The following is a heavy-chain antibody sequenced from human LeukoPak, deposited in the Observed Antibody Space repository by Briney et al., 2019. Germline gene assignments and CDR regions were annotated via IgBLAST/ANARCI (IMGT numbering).Heavy chain of an antibody. J-gene: IGHJ4*02. CDR2: IGTGDDT. V-gene: IGHV3-13*01. D-gene: IGHD1-14*01. CDR1: GFTFSSYD. CDR3: ARGAETGFDY. Sequence: GGSLRLSCAASGFTFSSYDMHWVLQATGKGLKWVSSIGTGDDTYYVGSVKGRFTISRENAKNSLYLQMNSLRTGDTAVYYCARGAETGFDYWGQGILVTVSS.